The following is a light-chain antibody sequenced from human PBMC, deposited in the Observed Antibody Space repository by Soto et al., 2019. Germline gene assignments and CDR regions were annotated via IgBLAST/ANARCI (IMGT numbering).Light chain of an antibody. Sequence: EIVVTQSPGTLSLSPGERATLSCRASQSVSSSYLAWYQQKPAQAPRLLIYGASSRATGIPDRFSGSGSGTDFTLTISRLEPEDFAVYYCEQYGSSPPITFGQGTRLEIK. CDR3: EQYGSSPPIT. CDR1: QSVSSSY. J-gene: IGKJ5*01. V-gene: IGKV3-20*01. CDR2: GAS.